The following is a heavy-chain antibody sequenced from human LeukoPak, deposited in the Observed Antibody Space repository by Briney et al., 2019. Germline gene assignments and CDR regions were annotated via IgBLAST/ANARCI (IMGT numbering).Heavy chain of an antibody. CDR2: IIPIFGTA. CDR3: AIQHPYYYDSSRYYVDY. J-gene: IGHJ4*02. D-gene: IGHD3-22*01. Sequence: ASVKVSCKASGGTFSSYAISWVRQAPGQGLEWMGGIIPIFGTANYAQKFQGRVTITTDESTSTAYMELSSLRSEDTAVYYCAIQHPYYYDSSRYYVDYWGQGTLVTVSS. CDR1: GGTFSSYA. V-gene: IGHV1-69*05.